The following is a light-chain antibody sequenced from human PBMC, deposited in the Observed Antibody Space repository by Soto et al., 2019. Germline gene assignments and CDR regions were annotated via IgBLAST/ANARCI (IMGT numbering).Light chain of an antibody. V-gene: IGLV2-14*01. Sequence: QSALTQPASVSGSPGQSITISCTGTSSDIGGYNSVSWYQQHPGKAPKLVIYAVSNRPSGVSSRLSGSKSGTSASLAITGLQAEDEADYYCQAYDYSLTAFVFGGGTKVTVL. CDR1: SSDIGGYNS. CDR2: AVS. CDR3: QAYDYSLTAFV. J-gene: IGLJ3*02.